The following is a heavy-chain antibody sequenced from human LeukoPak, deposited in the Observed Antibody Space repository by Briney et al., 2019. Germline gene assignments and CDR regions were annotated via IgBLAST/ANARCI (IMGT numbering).Heavy chain of an antibody. CDR3: ARDKEDYYGSGSYFAAFDY. V-gene: IGHV3-48*03. Sequence: GGSLRLSCVASGFTFSSYEMNWVRQAPGKGLEWVSYISSSGSTIYYADSVKGRFTISRDNAKNSLYLQMNSLRAEDTAVYYCARDKEDYYGSGSYFAAFDYWGQGTLVTVSS. J-gene: IGHJ4*02. D-gene: IGHD3-10*01. CDR1: GFTFSSYE. CDR2: ISSSGSTI.